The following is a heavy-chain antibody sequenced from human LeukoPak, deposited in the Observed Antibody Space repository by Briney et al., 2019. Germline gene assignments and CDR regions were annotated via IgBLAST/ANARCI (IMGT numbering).Heavy chain of an antibody. V-gene: IGHV3-74*01. CDR2: INSDGSSK. J-gene: IGHJ4*02. CDR3: ARGGVRIAAAGTDY. CDR1: GLTFSSYW. Sequence: GGSLILSCAASGLTFSSYWMHWVRQAPGKGLVWVSRINSDGSSKSYADSVKGRFTISRDNAKNTLYLQMNSLRAEDTAVYYCARGGVRIAAAGTDYWGQGTLVTVSS. D-gene: IGHD6-13*01.